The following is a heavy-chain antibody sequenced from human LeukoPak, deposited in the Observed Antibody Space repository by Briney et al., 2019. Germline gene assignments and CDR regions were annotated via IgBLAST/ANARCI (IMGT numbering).Heavy chain of an antibody. V-gene: IGHV1-2*02. D-gene: IGHD1-26*01. CDR3: ARGEWEVPTTS. J-gene: IGHJ5*02. CDR2: INPKSGGT. CDR1: GYTFTGYY. Sequence: GASVKVSCKASGYTFTGYYMHWVRQAPGQGLEWMGWINPKSGGTRYAQKFQGRVTMTRDTSVTTAYMQMSSLRSDGTAVYYCARGEWEVPTTSWGQGTLVTVSS.